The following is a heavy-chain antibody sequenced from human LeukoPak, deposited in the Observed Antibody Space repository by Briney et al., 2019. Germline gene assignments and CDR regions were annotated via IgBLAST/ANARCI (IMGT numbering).Heavy chain of an antibody. J-gene: IGHJ4*02. CDR1: GYRFTSYR. V-gene: IGHV5-51*01. CDR2: IYPVDSDT. CDR3: ARRDGYYSGGSCYLFDY. Sequence: GESLKFSCKASGYRFTSYRIGWVRKMQGKGLEWMGIIYPVDSDTRYSPSFQGPVTISADKSISTAYLQWSSLKAADTAMYYCARRDGYYSGGSCYLFDYWGQGTLVTVSS. D-gene: IGHD2-15*01.